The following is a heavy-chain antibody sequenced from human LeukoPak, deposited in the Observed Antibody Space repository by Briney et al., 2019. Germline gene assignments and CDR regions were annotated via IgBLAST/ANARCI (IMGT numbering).Heavy chain of an antibody. CDR2: INSDGSST. Sequence: PTGGSLRLSCAASGFTFSSYWMHWVRQAPGKGLAWVSRINSDGSSTSYADSVKGRFTISRDNAKNTLYLQMNSLRAEDTAVYYCARDDNYYDSSGYAAPDYWGQGTLVTVSS. V-gene: IGHV3-74*01. CDR3: ARDDNYYDSSGYAAPDY. J-gene: IGHJ4*02. CDR1: GFTFSSYW. D-gene: IGHD3-22*01.